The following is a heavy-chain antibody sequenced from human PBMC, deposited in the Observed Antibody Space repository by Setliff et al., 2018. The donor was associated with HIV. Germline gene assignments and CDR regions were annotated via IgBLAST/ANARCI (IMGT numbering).Heavy chain of an antibody. V-gene: IGHV3-74*01. CDR2: VNTDGSST. Sequence: PGGSLRLSCAASGFTFSRYGMHWVRQAPGEGLVWVARVNTDGSSTNYADSVKGRFTISRDNAKNTLNLQMHSLRAEDTAVYFCVRKAWSAIRYFDWLLSYMDVWGKGTAVTVSS. CDR3: VRKAWSAIRYFDWLLSYMDV. J-gene: IGHJ6*03. CDR1: GFTFSRYG. D-gene: IGHD3-9*01.